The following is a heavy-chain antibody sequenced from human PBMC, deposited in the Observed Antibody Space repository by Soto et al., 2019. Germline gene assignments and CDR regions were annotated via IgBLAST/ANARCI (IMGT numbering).Heavy chain of an antibody. CDR3: AKTVLSCTNGVCYHDYYYYYMDV. Sequence: GGSLRLSCAASGFTFSSYAMSWVRQAPGKGLEWVSAISGSGGSTYYADSVKGRFTISRDNSKNTLYLQMNSLRAEDTAVYYCAKTVLSCTNGVCYHDYYYYYMDVWGKGTTVTVSS. V-gene: IGHV3-23*01. CDR2: ISGSGGST. D-gene: IGHD2-8*01. J-gene: IGHJ6*03. CDR1: GFTFSSYA.